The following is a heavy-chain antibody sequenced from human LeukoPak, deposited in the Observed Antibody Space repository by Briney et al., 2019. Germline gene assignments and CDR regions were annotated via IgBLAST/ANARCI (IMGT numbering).Heavy chain of an antibody. CDR1: GYTFTSYG. Sequence: GASVKVSCKASGYTFTSYGISWVRQALGQGLEWMGWISYYNGNTKYAQKVQGRVIMTTDTATNTAYMELRSLRSDDTAVYYCARDRSSHFDYWGQGTLVTVSS. CDR2: ISYYNGNT. D-gene: IGHD6-6*01. CDR3: ARDRSSHFDY. V-gene: IGHV1-18*01. J-gene: IGHJ4*02.